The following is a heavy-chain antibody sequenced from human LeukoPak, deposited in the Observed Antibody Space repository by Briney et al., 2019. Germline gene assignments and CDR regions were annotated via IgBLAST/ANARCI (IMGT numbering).Heavy chain of an antibody. V-gene: IGHV3-21*04. CDR3: AKTHYYDSSDHFDY. Sequence: GSLRLSCAASGFPFSSYSLKWVRPAPGKGLEWVSSISSSSSYIYYADSVKGRFTISRDNSKNTLYLQMNSLRAEDTAVYYCAKTHYYDSSDHFDYWGQGTLVTVSS. J-gene: IGHJ4*02. D-gene: IGHD3-22*01. CDR1: GFPFSSYS. CDR2: ISSSSSYI.